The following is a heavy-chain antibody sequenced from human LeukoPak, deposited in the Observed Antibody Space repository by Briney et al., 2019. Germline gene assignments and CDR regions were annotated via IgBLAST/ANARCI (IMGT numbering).Heavy chain of an antibody. CDR1: GGSISSSNW. CDR3: ARDRYCRGGSFFDY. J-gene: IGHJ4*02. Sequence: PSETLSLTCAVSGGSISSSNWWSWVRQPPGKGLEWIGEIYHSGSTNYNPSLKSRVTISGDKSKNQFSLKLSSVTAADSAVYYCARDRYCRGGSFFDYWGQGTLVTVSS. CDR2: IYHSGST. V-gene: IGHV4-4*02. D-gene: IGHD2-15*01.